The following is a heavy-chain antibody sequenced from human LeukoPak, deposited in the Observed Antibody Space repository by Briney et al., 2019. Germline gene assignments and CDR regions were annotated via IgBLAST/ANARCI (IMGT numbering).Heavy chain of an antibody. V-gene: IGHV4-59*01. D-gene: IGHD1-26*01. CDR1: GGSISSYY. CDR3: ARWELPYYYGMDV. CDR2: IYYSGST. J-gene: IGHJ6*02. Sequence: SSETLSLTCTVSGGSISSYYWSWIRQPPGKGLEWIGYIYYSGSTNYNPSLKGRVTISVDTSKNQFSLKLSSVTAADTAVYYCARWELPYYYGMDVWGQGTTVTVSS.